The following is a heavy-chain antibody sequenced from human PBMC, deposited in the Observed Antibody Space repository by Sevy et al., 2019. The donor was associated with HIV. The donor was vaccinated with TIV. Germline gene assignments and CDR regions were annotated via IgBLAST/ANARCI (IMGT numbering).Heavy chain of an antibody. D-gene: IGHD6-13*01. CDR2: ISWNSGSI. Sequence: GGSLRLSCAASGFTFDDYAMHWVRQAPGKGLEWLSGISWNSGSIGYADSVKGRFTISRDNAKNSLYLQMNSLRAEDTASYYCAKHAIRGAAGPFDYWGQGTLVTVSS. CDR1: GFTFDDYA. CDR3: AKHAIRGAAGPFDY. V-gene: IGHV3-9*01. J-gene: IGHJ4*02.